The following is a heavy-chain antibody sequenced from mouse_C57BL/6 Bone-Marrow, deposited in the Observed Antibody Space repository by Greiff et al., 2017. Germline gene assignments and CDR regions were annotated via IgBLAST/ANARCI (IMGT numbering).Heavy chain of an antibody. J-gene: IGHJ1*03. CDR1: DSEVFPIAY. CDR3: ARYYGSSYWYFDV. Sequence: VQLVESGSELRSPGSSVKLSCKDFDSEVFPIAYMSWVRQKPGHGFEWIGGILPSIGRTIYGEKFEDKATLDADTLSNTAYLELNSLTSEDSAIYYCARYYGSSYWYFDVWGTGTTVTVSS. D-gene: IGHD1-1*01. V-gene: IGHV15-2*01. CDR2: ILPSIGRT.